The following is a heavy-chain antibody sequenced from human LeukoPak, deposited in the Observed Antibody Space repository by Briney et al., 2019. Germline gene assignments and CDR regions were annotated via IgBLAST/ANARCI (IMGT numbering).Heavy chain of an antibody. Sequence: TGGSLRISCAASGFTFSSYAMSWVRQAPGKGMEWVSAISGSGGSTYYADSVKGRFTISRDNSKNTLYLQMNSLRAEDTAVYYCAKRDTGIAAAGKWGQGTLVTVSS. J-gene: IGHJ4*02. D-gene: IGHD6-13*01. CDR1: GFTFSSYA. CDR3: AKRDTGIAAAGK. V-gene: IGHV3-23*01. CDR2: ISGSGGST.